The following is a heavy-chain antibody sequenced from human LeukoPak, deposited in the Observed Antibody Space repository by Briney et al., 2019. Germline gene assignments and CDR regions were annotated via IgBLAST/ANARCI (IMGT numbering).Heavy chain of an antibody. V-gene: IGHV4-59*08. CDR3: ARGVAPSIAAAGTILSFDY. J-gene: IGHJ4*02. Sequence: SETLSLTCTVSGGSISSYYWSWIRQPPGKGLEWIGYVYYTGSTNYNPSLKSRVTISVDTSKNQFSLKLSSVTAADTAVYYCARGVAPSIAAAGTILSFDYWGQGTLVTVSS. CDR1: GGSISSYY. D-gene: IGHD6-13*01. CDR2: VYYTGST.